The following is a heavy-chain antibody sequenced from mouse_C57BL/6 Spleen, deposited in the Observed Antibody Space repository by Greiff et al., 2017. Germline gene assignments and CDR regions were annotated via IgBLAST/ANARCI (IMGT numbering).Heavy chain of an antibody. J-gene: IGHJ3*01. D-gene: IGHD2-4*01. CDR3: ARYYDYEGAWFAY. Sequence: QVQLQQPGAELVKPGASVKMSCKASGYTFTSYWITWVKQRPGQGLEWIGDIYPGSGSTNYNEKFKSKATLTVDTSSSTAYMQLSSLTSEDSAVYYCARYYDYEGAWFAYWGQGTLVTVSA. CDR1: GYTFTSYW. CDR2: IYPGSGST. V-gene: IGHV1-55*01.